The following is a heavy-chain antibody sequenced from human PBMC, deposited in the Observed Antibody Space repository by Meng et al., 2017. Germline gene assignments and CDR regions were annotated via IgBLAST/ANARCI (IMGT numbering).Heavy chain of an antibody. CDR3: ASSGYSYGYRFDY. CDR1: GGSFSGYY. J-gene: IGHJ4*02. D-gene: IGHD5-18*01. V-gene: IGHV4-34*01. CDR2: INHSGST. Sequence: QGQLQQWCAGLLKPSETLSLTCAFYGGSFSGYYWSWIRQPPGKGLEWIGEINHSGSTNYNPSLKSRVTISVDTSKNQFSLKLSSVTAADTAVYYCASSGYSYGYRFDYWGQGTLVTVSS.